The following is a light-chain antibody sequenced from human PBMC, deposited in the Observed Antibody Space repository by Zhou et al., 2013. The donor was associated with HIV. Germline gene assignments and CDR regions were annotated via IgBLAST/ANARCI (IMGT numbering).Light chain of an antibody. Sequence: EIVLTQSPGTLSLSPGERATLSCRASQSVSGIYLAWYQQKPGQAPRLLIYDASTRPTGIPDRFSGSGSGTDFTLTISRLEPEDFAVYYCQQYGSSPTWTFGQGTKVEI. V-gene: IGKV3-20*01. CDR2: DAS. CDR3: QQYGSSPTWT. CDR1: QSVSGIY. J-gene: IGKJ1*01.